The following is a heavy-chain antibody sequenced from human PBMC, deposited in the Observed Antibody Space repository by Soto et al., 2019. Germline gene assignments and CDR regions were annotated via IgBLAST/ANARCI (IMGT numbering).Heavy chain of an antibody. J-gene: IGHJ6*02. CDR1: GYTFTSYG. CDR2: ISAYNGNT. Sequence: ASVKVSCKASGYTFTSYGISWVRQSAGQGLEWMGWISAYNGNTNYAQKLQGRVTMTTDTSTSTAYMELRSLRSDDTAVYYCARDSMVRGVINYYYYGMDVWGQGTTVTVSS. V-gene: IGHV1-18*01. D-gene: IGHD3-10*01. CDR3: ARDSMVRGVINYYYYGMDV.